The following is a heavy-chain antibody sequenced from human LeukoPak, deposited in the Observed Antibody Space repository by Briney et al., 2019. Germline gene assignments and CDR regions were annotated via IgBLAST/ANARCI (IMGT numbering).Heavy chain of an antibody. CDR3: ARDTARITIFGVAKYMDV. J-gene: IGHJ6*03. V-gene: IGHV1-2*02. Sequence: ASVKVSCKASGYTFTGYYMHWVRQAPGQGLEWMGWINPNSGGTRYAQKFQGRVTMTRDTSITTAYMELSRLRSDDTAVYYCARDTARITIFGVAKYMDVWGKGTTVTVSS. D-gene: IGHD3-3*01. CDR2: INPNSGGT. CDR1: GYTFTGYY.